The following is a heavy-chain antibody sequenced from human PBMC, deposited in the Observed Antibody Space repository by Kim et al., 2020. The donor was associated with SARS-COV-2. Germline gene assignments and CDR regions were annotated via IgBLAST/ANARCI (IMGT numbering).Heavy chain of an antibody. D-gene: IGHD3-16*01. CDR1: GFTFSSYG. CDR2: ISYDGSNK. J-gene: IGHJ6*02. CDR3: AKDSGLRGWDDYYYYGMDV. Sequence: GGSLRLSCAASGFTFSSYGMHWVRQAPGKGLEWVAVISYDGSNKYYADSVKGRFTISRDNSKNTLYLQMNILRAEDTAVYYCAKDSGLRGWDDYYYYGMDVWGQGTTVTVSS. V-gene: IGHV3-30*18.